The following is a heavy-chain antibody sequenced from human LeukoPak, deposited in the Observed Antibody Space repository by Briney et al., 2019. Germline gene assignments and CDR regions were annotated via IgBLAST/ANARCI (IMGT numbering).Heavy chain of an antibody. CDR1: GFTFSSYG. D-gene: IGHD6-13*01. Sequence: GGSLRLSCAASGFTFSSYGMHWVRQAPGKGLEWVAFIRYDGSNKYYADSVKGRFTISSDNSKNTLYLQMNSLRAEDTAVYYCAKKAGAYSSSWRSYFDYWGQGTLVTVSS. CDR2: IRYDGSNK. J-gene: IGHJ4*02. V-gene: IGHV3-30*02. CDR3: AKKAGAYSSSWRSYFDY.